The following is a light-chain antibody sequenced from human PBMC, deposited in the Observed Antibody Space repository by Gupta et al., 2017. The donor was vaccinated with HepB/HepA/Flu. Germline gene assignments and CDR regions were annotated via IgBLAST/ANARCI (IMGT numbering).Light chain of an antibody. V-gene: IGKV3-20*01. CDR2: GAS. J-gene: IGKJ4*01. CDR1: QSVSSSY. CDR3: QQYGSYP. Sequence: EIVLTQSPGTLSLSQGERATLSCRASQSVSSSYLAWYQQKPGQAPRLLIYGASSRATGIQDRFSGSGSGTDFTLTISRLESEDFAVYYFQQYGSYPFGGGTKVEIK.